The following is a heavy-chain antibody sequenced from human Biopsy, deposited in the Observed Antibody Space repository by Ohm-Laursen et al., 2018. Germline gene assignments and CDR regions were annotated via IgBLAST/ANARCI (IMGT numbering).Heavy chain of an antibody. Sequence: SETLSLTCTVSGGSISSDYWSWIRQTPGKGLEWIGYIYYSGSTNYNPSLKSRVTISVDTSKNQFSLRLNSVTAADTAVYYCARATNNTGWPYYYFSGMDVWGQGTTVTVSS. D-gene: IGHD6-19*01. CDR2: IYYSGST. CDR1: GGSISSDY. V-gene: IGHV4-59*01. J-gene: IGHJ6*02. CDR3: ARATNNTGWPYYYFSGMDV.